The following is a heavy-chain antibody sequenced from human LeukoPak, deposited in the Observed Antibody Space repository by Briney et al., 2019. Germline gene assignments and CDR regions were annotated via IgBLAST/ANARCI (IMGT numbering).Heavy chain of an antibody. J-gene: IGHJ4*02. Sequence: GGSLRLSCAASGFTFSSYSMNWVRQAPGKGLEWVSAISGSGGSTYYADSVKGRFTISRDNSKNTLYLLMNSLRAEDTAVYYCAKEWFGELLFDYWGQGTLVTVSS. CDR3: AKEWFGELLFDY. D-gene: IGHD3-10*01. V-gene: IGHV3-23*01. CDR1: GFTFSSYS. CDR2: ISGSGGST.